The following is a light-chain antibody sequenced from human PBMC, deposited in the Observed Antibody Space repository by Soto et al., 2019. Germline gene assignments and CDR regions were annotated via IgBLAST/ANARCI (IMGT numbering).Light chain of an antibody. J-gene: IGKJ1*01. CDR1: QYVGTR. V-gene: IGKV3-11*01. Sequence: EILFTQSPATLSSSPGETATLSCRASQYVGTRLAWYQHKPGQPPRLLIYYTSNRDTGIPARFSGSGSGTDFTLTINRLAPEDFEIYYCHQRQSWPRTFGQGTKVDIK. CDR2: YTS. CDR3: HQRQSWPRT.